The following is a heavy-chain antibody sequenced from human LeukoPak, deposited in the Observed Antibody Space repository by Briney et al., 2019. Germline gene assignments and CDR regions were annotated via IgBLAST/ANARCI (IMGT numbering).Heavy chain of an antibody. CDR1: GGSISRYY. D-gene: IGHD2-15*01. V-gene: IGHV4-59*01. CDR2: IYYTGST. Sequence: SETLSLTCTVSGGSISRYYWSWLRQPPGKGLEWIGYIYYTGSTNYNPSLKSRVTISVDTSKNQFSLELSSVTAADTAVYYCAREVVVAAHNWSEPWGQRTLVTVSS. J-gene: IGHJ5*02. CDR3: AREVVVAAHNWSEP.